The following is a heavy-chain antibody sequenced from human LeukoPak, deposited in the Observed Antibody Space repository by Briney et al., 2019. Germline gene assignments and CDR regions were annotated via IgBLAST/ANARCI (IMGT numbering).Heavy chain of an antibody. CDR3: ARDDLGYCNGGSCYSLFDY. CDR1: GYTFTGYG. J-gene: IGHJ4*02. CDR2: ISAYNGNT. V-gene: IGHV1-18*01. Sequence: ASVKDSCKASGYTFTGYGISWVRQAPGQGLEWMGWISAYNGNTNYARKLQDRVTMTTDTSTSTAYMELRSLKSDDTAVYYCARDDLGYCNGGSCYSLFDYWGQGTLVTVSS. D-gene: IGHD2-15*01.